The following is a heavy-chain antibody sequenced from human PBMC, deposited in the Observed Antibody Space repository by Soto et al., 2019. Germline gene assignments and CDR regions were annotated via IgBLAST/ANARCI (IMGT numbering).Heavy chain of an antibody. V-gene: IGHV4-39*01. D-gene: IGHD6-19*01. CDR3: ARTVIAVAGLDY. Sequence: PSETLSLTCTVSGGSISSSSYDWGWIRQPAGKGLEWIGSIYYSGSTYYNPSLKSRVTISVDTSKNQFSLKLSSVTAADTAVYYCARTVIAVAGLDYWGQGTLVTVSS. CDR2: IYYSGST. CDR1: GGSISSSSYD. J-gene: IGHJ4*02.